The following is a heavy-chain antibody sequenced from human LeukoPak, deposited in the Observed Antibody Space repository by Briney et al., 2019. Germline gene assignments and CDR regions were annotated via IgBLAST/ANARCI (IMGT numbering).Heavy chain of an antibody. Sequence: SVPVSCKGSGYTFTDYYMHWVRQAPGQGLEWMGWIYPNRDETNYAQKFQGRVTMTRDTSINTTYMELSRLRSDDTAVYYCARAYDGSGNLDYWGQGTLVTVSS. CDR3: ARAYDGSGNLDY. J-gene: IGHJ4*02. CDR2: IYPNRDET. CDR1: GYTFTDYY. V-gene: IGHV1-2*02. D-gene: IGHD3-22*01.